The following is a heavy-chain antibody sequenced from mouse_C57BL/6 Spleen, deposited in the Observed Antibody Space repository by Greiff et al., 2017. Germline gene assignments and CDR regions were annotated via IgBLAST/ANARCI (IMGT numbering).Heavy chain of an antibody. V-gene: IGHV1-19*01. J-gene: IGHJ4*01. D-gene: IGHD4-1*01. CDR2: INPYNGGT. CDR3: ARRRANCMDD. Sequence: EVQLQQSGPVLVKPGASVKMSCKASGYTFTDYYMNWVKQSHGKSLEWIGVINPYNGGTSYNQKFKGKATLTVDKSSSTAYMELNSLTSEDSAVYYCARRRANCMDDWGQGTSVTVSS. CDR1: GYTFTDYY.